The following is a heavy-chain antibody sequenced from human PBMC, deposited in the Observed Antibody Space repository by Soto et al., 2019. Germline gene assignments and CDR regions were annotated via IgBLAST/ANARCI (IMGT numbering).Heavy chain of an antibody. CDR1: GGSFSDFA. J-gene: IGHJ4*02. D-gene: IGHD2-15*01. CDR2: IIPMFAAT. CDR3: ARGAIAAVPAALSSYHDYTNYRFDS. Sequence: QVQLAQSGAEMTKPGSSVKVSCRASGGSFSDFAFSWARQAPGQGLEWMGGIIPMFAATKYAQRLQDRVTITADESTNTVYLALNSLTSEDTAIYYCARGAIAAVPAALSSYHDYTNYRFDSWGQGTLVTVSS. V-gene: IGHV1-69*01.